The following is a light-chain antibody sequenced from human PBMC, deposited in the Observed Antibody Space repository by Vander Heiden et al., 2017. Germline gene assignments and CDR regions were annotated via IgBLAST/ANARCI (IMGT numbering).Light chain of an antibody. CDR2: KDS. V-gene: IGLV3-25*03. Sequence: SYELTQPPSVSVSPGQTARITCSGDALPKQYAFWYQQKPGQAPVLVIYKDSERPSGISERFSGSSSGTTVTLTISGVQAEDEADYYCQSADSSGTSHVFGTGTEVTVL. J-gene: IGLJ1*01. CDR3: QSADSSGTSHV. CDR1: ALPKQY.